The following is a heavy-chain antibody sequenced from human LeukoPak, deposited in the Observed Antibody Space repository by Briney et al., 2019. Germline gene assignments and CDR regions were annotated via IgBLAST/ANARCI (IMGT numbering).Heavy chain of an antibody. CDR1: GGSISSGSYY. CDR2: IYTSGST. Sequence: SETLSLTCTVSGGSISSGSYYWSWIRQPAGKGLEWIGRIYTSGSTNYNPSLKSRVTISVDTSKNQFSLKLSSVTAADTAVYYCARDFYYGSGSSIHHYYYYYYMDVWGKGTTVTISS. D-gene: IGHD3-10*01. CDR3: ARDFYYGSGSSIHHYYYYYYMDV. J-gene: IGHJ6*03. V-gene: IGHV4-61*02.